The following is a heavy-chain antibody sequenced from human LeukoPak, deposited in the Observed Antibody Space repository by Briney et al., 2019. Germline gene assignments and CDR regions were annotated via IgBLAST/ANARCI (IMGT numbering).Heavy chain of an antibody. D-gene: IGHD6-19*01. V-gene: IGHV1-46*01. CDR2: INPSGYST. CDR3: ARVEISGWYVGGWFDP. Sequence: GASVKVSCKASGYTFTNYYMHWVRQAPGQGLEWMGIINPSGYSTSYAQKFQGRVTMTRDMSTSTVYMELSSLRSEDTAVYYCARVEISGWYVGGWFDPWGQGTLVTVSS. J-gene: IGHJ5*02. CDR1: GYTFTNYY.